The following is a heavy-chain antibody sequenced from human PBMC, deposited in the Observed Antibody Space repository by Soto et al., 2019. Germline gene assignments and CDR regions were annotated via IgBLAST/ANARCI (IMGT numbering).Heavy chain of an antibody. D-gene: IGHD3-10*01. CDR3: ARLLWFGELLNGMDFDY. CDR2: ISSSSSYI. J-gene: IGHJ4*02. Sequence: GGSLRLSCAASGFTFSSYSMNWVRQAPGKGLEWVSSISSSSSYIYYADSVKGRFTISRDNAKISLYLQMNSLRAEDTAVYYCARLLWFGELLNGMDFDYWGQGTLVTVSS. V-gene: IGHV3-21*01. CDR1: GFTFSSYS.